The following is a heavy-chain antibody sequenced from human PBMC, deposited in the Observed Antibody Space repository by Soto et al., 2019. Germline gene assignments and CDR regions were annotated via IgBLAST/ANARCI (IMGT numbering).Heavy chain of an antibody. CDR2: ITSATTI. V-gene: IGHV3-48*01. J-gene: IGHJ4*02. Sequence: EVQLVESGGGLVQPGGSLRLSCAASGFTFSSYSMNWVRQAPGRGLEWVSYITSATTIYYADSVKGRFTISRDNAKNSLYLQMNSLRAEDTAVYYCARDPAYYGSGSGLYFDSWGQGTLVTVSS. CDR1: GFTFSSYS. D-gene: IGHD3-10*01. CDR3: ARDPAYYGSGSGLYFDS.